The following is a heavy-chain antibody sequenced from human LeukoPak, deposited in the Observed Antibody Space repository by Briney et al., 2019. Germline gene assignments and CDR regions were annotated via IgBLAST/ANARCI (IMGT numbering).Heavy chain of an antibody. CDR3: ARGGSRSRRGDDAFDI. CDR1: GYTFTNSA. J-gene: IGHJ3*02. CDR2: ISAYNGNT. V-gene: IGHV1-18*01. Sequence: EASVKVSCKASGYTFTNSAMNWVRQAPGQGLEWMGWISAYNGNTELAQKFQGRVTLATDASTSTAYVELRSLTSDDTAVYFCARGGSRSRRGDDAFDIWGQGTMVTVSS. D-gene: IGHD3-10*01.